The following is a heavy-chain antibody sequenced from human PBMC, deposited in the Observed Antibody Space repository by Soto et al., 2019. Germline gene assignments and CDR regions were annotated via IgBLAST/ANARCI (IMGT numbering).Heavy chain of an antibody. V-gene: IGHV4-34*01. CDR2: INHSGST. Sequence: SETRSLTCAVDGLAFSSSRWTWLRQSQGRGLDWIGEINHSGSTNYNPSLKSRVTISVDTSKNQFSLKLSSVTAADTAVYYCARGEDGSSWYYLYYYYGMDVWGQGSTVNGS. CDR3: ARGEDGSSWYYLYYYYGMDV. J-gene: IGHJ6*02. D-gene: IGHD6-13*01. CDR1: GLAFSSSR.